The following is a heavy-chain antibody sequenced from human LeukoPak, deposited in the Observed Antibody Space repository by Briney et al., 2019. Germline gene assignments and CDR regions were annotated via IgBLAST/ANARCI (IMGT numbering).Heavy chain of an antibody. J-gene: IGHJ4*02. CDR3: ARDGGGYCSSTSCANADPYYFDY. CDR1: GGSISSYY. Sequence: SETLSLTCTVSGGSISSYYWSWIRQPPGKGLEWIGYIYYSGNTNYNPSLKSRVTISVDTSKNQLSLKLSSVTAADTAVYYCARDGGGYCSSTSCANADPYYFDYWGQGTLVTVSS. V-gene: IGHV4-59*12. D-gene: IGHD2-2*01. CDR2: IYYSGNT.